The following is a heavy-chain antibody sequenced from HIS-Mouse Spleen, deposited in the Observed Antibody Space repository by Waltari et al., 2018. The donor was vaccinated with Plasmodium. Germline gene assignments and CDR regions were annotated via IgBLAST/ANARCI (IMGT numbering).Heavy chain of an antibody. J-gene: IGHJ4*02. Sequence: QVQLVESGGGVVQPGRSLRLSCAASGFTFSSYGMHWVRPAPGNGVEWWAVISYDGSNKYYADSVKGRFTISRDNSKNTLYLQMNSLRAEDTAVYYCAKILSYSSSPEDYWGQGTLVTVSS. CDR1: GFTFSSYG. CDR2: ISYDGSNK. CDR3: AKILSYSSSPEDY. D-gene: IGHD6-6*01. V-gene: IGHV3-30*18.